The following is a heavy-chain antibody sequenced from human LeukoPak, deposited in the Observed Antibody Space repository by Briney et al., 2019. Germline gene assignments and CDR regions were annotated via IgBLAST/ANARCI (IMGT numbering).Heavy chain of an antibody. V-gene: IGHV3-23*01. Sequence: GGSLRLSCAASGFTFSSYAMSWVRQAPGKGLEWVSAISGSGGSTYYADSVKGRFTISRDNSKNTLYLQMNSLRAEDTAVYYCARGLVGFDAFDIWGQGTMVTVSS. CDR1: GFTFSSYA. CDR3: ARGLVGFDAFDI. D-gene: IGHD2-15*01. J-gene: IGHJ3*02. CDR2: ISGSGGST.